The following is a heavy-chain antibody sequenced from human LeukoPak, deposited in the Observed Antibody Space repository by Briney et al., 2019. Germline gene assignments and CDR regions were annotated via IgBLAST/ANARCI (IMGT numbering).Heavy chain of an antibody. CDR2: INHSGST. D-gene: IGHD2-2*01. CDR3: ASLGGQLPSYNWFDP. CDR1: GGSFSGYY. V-gene: IGHV4-34*01. J-gene: IGHJ5*02. Sequence: KSSETPSLTCAVYGGSFSGYYWSWIRQPPGKGLEWIGEINHSGSTNYNPSLKSRVTISVDTSKNQFSLKLSSVTAADTAVYYCASLGGQLPSYNWFDPWGQGTLVTVSS.